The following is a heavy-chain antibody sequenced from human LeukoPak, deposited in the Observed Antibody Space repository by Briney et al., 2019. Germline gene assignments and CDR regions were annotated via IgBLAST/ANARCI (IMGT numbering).Heavy chain of an antibody. CDR2: IWYDGSNK. Sequence: GGSLRLSCAASGFTFSDYYMSWIRQAPGKGLEWVAVIWYDGSNKYYADSVKGRFTISRDNSKNTLYLQMNSLRAEDTAVYYCARDTYSSSWYSYYYYGMDVWGQGTTVTVSS. CDR3: ARDTYSSSWYSYYYYGMDV. J-gene: IGHJ6*02. CDR1: GFTFSDYY. V-gene: IGHV3-33*08. D-gene: IGHD6-13*01.